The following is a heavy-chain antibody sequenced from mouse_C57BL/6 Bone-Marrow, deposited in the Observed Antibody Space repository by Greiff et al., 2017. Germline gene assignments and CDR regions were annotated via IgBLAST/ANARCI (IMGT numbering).Heavy chain of an antibody. CDR1: GFNIKDDY. CDR2: IDPENGDT. J-gene: IGHJ3*01. Sequence: VQLQQSGAELVRPGASVKLSCTASGFNIKDDYMHLVKQRPEPGLEWIGWIDPENGDTEYASKFQGKATITADTSSNTAYLQLSSLTSEDTAVYYCTLGGFAYWGQGTLVTVSA. D-gene: IGHD3-3*01. V-gene: IGHV14-4*01. CDR3: TLGGFAY.